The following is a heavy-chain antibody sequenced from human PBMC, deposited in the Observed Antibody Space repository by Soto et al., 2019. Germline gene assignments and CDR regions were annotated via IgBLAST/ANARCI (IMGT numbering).Heavy chain of an antibody. CDR3: ARDQVGSAAGTYYYYYGMDV. CDR1: GGSLSGYY. Sequence: ETLSLTGAVDGGSLSGYYWSWIRQPPGKGLEWIGEINHSGSTNYNPSLKSRVTISVDTSKNQFSLKLSSVTAAYTAVYYCARDQVGSAAGTYYYYYGMDVWGQGTTVTVSS. J-gene: IGHJ6*02. V-gene: IGHV4-34*01. D-gene: IGHD6-13*01. CDR2: INHSGST.